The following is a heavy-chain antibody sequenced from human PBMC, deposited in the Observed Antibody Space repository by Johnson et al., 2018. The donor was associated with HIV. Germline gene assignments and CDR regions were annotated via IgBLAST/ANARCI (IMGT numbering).Heavy chain of an antibody. V-gene: IGHV3-74*02. CDR1: GFTFSSYW. CDR3: APAGPDAFDI. J-gene: IGHJ3*02. CDR2: IKSDGSYT. Sequence: VQLVESGGGLVKPGGSLSLSCTASGFTFSSYWMHWVRQDPGKGLVWVSRIKSDGSYTSYADSVKGRFTISRDNAKNTLYLQMNSLRAEDTAVYYCAPAGPDAFDIWGQGTMVTVSS. D-gene: IGHD6-13*01.